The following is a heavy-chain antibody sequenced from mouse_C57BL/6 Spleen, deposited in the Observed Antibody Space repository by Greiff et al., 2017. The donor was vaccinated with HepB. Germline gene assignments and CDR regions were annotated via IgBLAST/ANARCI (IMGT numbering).Heavy chain of an antibody. CDR2: ISDGGSYT. CDR1: GFTFSSYA. D-gene: IGHD2-4*01. J-gene: IGHJ4*01. CDR3: ARVYDYPLYYAMDY. V-gene: IGHV5-4*01. Sequence: EVQLVESGGGLVKPGGSLKLSCAASGFTFSSYAMSWVRQTPEKRLEWVATISDGGSYTYYPDNVKGRFTISRDNAKNNLYLQMSHLKSEDTAMYYCARVYDYPLYYAMDYWGQGTSVTVSS.